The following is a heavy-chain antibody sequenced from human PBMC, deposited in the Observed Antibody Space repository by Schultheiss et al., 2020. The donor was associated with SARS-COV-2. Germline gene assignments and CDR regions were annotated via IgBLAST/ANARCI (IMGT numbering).Heavy chain of an antibody. CDR3: ARDAYNYASGSYYGLDV. J-gene: IGHJ6*02. CDR1: GGTFSSYA. V-gene: IGHV1-69*13. D-gene: IGHD3-10*01. Sequence: SVKVSCKASGGTFSSYAISWVRQAPGQGLEWMGGIIPIFGTANYAQKFQGRVTITADESTSTAYMELSRLRSDDTAVYYCARDAYNYASGSYYGLDVWGQGTTVTVSS. CDR2: IIPIFGTA.